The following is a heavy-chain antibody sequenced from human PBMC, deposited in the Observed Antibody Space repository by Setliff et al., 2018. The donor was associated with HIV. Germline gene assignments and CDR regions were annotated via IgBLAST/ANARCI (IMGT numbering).Heavy chain of an antibody. CDR2: INPALGAAIGAA. Sequence: SVKVSCKTSRVTFTKFAISWVRQAPGQGLEWMGGINPALGAAIGAAIYAQKFQGRVTITADTATTTAYLEVGDLRSEDTAVYFCAKAGGSGSYYNWAHDYWGQGTLVTVSS. D-gene: IGHD3-10*01. CDR1: RVTFTKFA. V-gene: IGHV1-69*06. CDR3: AKAGGSGSYYNWAHDY. J-gene: IGHJ4*02.